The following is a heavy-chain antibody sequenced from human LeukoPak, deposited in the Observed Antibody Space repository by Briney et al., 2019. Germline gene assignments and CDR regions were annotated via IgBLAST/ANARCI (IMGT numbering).Heavy chain of an antibody. CDR1: GGSISSSSYY. CDR2: IYYTGST. J-gene: IGHJ6*03. CDR3: ARLSGYGLHYYYYMDV. Sequence: SETLSLTCTVSGGSISSSSYYWGWIRQPPGKGLEWIGSIYYTGSTYYNPSLKSRVTISIDTSKNQFSLKLSSVTAADTAVYYCARLSGYGLHYYYYMDVWGSGTTVTVSS. V-gene: IGHV4-39*07. D-gene: IGHD5-12*01.